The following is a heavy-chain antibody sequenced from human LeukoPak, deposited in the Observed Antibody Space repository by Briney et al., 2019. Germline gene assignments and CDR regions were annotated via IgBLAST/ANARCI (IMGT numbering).Heavy chain of an antibody. CDR3: AIARPYYDSSV. CDR2: IWYDGSNK. D-gene: IGHD3-22*01. J-gene: IGHJ4*02. V-gene: IGHV3-33*01. Sequence: GRSLRLSCAASGFTFSSYGMHWVRQAPGKGLEWVAVIWYDGSNKYYADSVKGRFTISRDNSKNTLYLQMNSLRAEDAAVYYCAIARPYYDSSVWGQGTLVTVSS. CDR1: GFTFSSYG.